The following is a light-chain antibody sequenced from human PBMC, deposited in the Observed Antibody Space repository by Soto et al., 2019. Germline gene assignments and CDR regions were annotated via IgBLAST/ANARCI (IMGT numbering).Light chain of an antibody. J-gene: IGKJ1*01. CDR1: RSISRY. CDR3: QQTYSTPRT. CDR2: SAS. Sequence: DIQVTQSPSSLSASVGDRVTITCRASRSISRYLNWYQQKPGKATKLLIYSASSLQSGVPSRFSGSGSGSDFTLTINSLQPEDFAPYYCQQTYSTPRTFGQGTKVDIK. V-gene: IGKV1-39*01.